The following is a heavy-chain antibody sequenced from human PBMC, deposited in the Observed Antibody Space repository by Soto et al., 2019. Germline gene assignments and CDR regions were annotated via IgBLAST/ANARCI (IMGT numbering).Heavy chain of an antibody. CDR1: GFTFSDYY. V-gene: IGHV3-11*01. J-gene: IGHJ4*02. CDR2: ISTSGDTI. Sequence: PGGSLRLSCAASGFTFSDYYMSWIRQAPGKGLEWVSYISTSGDTIYYGDSVRGRFTISRDNAKKSLYLQMNSLRAEDTAVYYCARGFKLVSVDYWGQGTLVTVSS. CDR3: ARGFKLVSVDY.